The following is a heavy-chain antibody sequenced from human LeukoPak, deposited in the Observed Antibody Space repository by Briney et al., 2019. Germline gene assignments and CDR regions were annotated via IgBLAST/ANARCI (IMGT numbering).Heavy chain of an antibody. V-gene: IGHV1-18*01. J-gene: IGHJ4*02. CDR2: ISAYNGNT. Sequence: ASVNVSCKASGYTFTSYGISWVRQAPGQGLEWMGWISAYNGNTNYAQKLQGRVTMTTDTSTSTAYMELRSLRSDDTAVYYCARDLGDYDILTGPDPAPYYRGQGTLVTVSS. CDR1: GYTFTSYG. D-gene: IGHD3-9*01. CDR3: ARDLGDYDILTGPDPAPYY.